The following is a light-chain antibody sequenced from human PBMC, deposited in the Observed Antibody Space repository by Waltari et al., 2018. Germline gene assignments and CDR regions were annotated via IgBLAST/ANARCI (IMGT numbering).Light chain of an antibody. V-gene: IGKV1-39*01. CDR2: AAS. CDR3: QQSYTTPRT. J-gene: IGKJ1*01. CDR1: QSIGTY. Sequence: DIQMTQSPSSLSASVGDRVTITCRASQSIGTYLNWYQHKPGRAPELLIYAASPLQGGVPSRFSGSGSETHFTLAISSLQREDFTTYYCQQSYTTPRTFGQGTKVEIK.